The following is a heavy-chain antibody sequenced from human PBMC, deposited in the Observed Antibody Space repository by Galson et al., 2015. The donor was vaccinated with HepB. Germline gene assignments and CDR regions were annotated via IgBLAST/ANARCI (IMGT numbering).Heavy chain of an antibody. CDR1: GGTFSSYA. D-gene: IGHD6-13*01. CDR2: IIPIFGTA. Sequence: SVKVSCKASGGTFSSYAISGVRQAPGQGLEWMGGIIPIFGTANYAQKFQGRVTITADESTSTAYMELSSLRSEDTAVYYCARGPFYSSTWNWFDPWGQGTLVTVSS. V-gene: IGHV1-69*13. J-gene: IGHJ5*02. CDR3: ARGPFYSSTWNWFDP.